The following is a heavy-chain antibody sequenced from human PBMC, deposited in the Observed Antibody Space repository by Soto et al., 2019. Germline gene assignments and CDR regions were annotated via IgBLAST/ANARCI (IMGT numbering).Heavy chain of an antibody. CDR2: ISGGGDAT. V-gene: IGHV3-23*01. D-gene: IGHD2-21*01. CDR3: ARKVVGSTSRPDYWYCDL. CDR1: GFTFINYA. Sequence: EVQLLESGGDSVQPGGSVRLSCAGSGFTFINYAMNWVRQAPGKGLEWVSTISGGGDATFFADSVRGRFTFSRDNSKNTVTLQMNSLGVDDTAVYYFARKVVGSTSRPDYWYCDLWGRGTLVTVSS. J-gene: IGHJ2*01.